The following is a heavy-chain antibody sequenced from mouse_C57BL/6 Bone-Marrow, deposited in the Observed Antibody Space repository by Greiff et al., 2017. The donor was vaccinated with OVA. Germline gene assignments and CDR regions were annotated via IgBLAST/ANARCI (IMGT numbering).Heavy chain of an antibody. CDR3: ARDIRYFDV. Sequence: EVKLMESGPGLVKPSQSLSLTCSVTGYSITSGYYWNWIRQFPGNKLEWMGYISYDGSNNYNPSLKNRISITRDTSKNQFFLKLNSVTTEDTATYYCARDIRYFDVWGTGTTVTVSS. J-gene: IGHJ1*03. V-gene: IGHV3-6*01. CDR2: ISYDGSN. CDR1: GYSITSGYY.